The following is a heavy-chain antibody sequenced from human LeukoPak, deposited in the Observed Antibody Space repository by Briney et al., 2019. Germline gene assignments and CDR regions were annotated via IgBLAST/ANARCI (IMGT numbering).Heavy chain of an antibody. J-gene: IGHJ4*02. CDR1: GFSFRNFA. V-gene: IGHV3-64*02. D-gene: IGHD1-26*01. CDR2: INTDGRIT. CDR3: TRDGGSFCDFDY. Sequence: PGGSLGLSCVASGFSFRNFAIHWVRQAPGKGLEYVSVINTDGRITYYADSVKGGFTISRDNSKNTVYLQMGSLRGEDMAVYYCTRDGGSFCDFDYWGQGALVTVSS.